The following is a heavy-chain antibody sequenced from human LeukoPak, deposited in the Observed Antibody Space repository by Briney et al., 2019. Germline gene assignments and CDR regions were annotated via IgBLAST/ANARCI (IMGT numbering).Heavy chain of an antibody. CDR1: GFTSINSA. CDR2: IWYDGSNK. CDR3: ARLYGTYPGWFDP. D-gene: IGHD4-17*01. Sequence: GGSLRLSCAASGFTSINSAMTWVRQAPGKGLEWVAVIWYDGSNKYYADSVKGRFTISRDNSKNTPYLQMNSLRAEDTAVYYCARLYGTYPGWFDPWGQGTLVTVSS. J-gene: IGHJ5*02. V-gene: IGHV3-33*08.